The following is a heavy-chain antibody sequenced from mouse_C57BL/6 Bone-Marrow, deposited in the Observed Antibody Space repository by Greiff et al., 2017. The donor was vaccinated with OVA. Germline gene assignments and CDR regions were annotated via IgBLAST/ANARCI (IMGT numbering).Heavy chain of an antibody. J-gene: IGHJ4*01. V-gene: IGHV5-6*02. Sequence: DVMLVESGGDLVKPGGSLKLSCAASGFTFSSYGMSLVRQTPDKRLEWVATISSGGSYTYYPDSVKGRFTISRDNAKNTLYLQMSSLKSEDTAMYYCARYYSNYYYAMDYWGQGTSVTVSS. CDR2: ISSGGSYT. D-gene: IGHD2-5*01. CDR1: GFTFSSYG. CDR3: ARYYSNYYYAMDY.